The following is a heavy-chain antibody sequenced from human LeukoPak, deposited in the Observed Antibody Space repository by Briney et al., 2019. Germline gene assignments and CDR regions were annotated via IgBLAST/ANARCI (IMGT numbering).Heavy chain of an antibody. CDR3: ARGDYGDFYYFDY. J-gene: IGHJ4*02. V-gene: IGHV3-66*01. D-gene: IGHD4-17*01. Sequence: GGSLRLSCAASGFTVSSNYMSWVRQAPGKGLEWVSVIYSGGSTYYADYVKGRFTTSRDNSKNTLYLQMNSLRAEDTAVYYCARGDYGDFYYFDYWGQGTLVTVSS. CDR2: IYSGGST. CDR1: GFTVSSNY.